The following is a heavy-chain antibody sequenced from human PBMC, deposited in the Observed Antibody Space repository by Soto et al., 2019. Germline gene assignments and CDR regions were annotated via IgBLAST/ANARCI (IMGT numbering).Heavy chain of an antibody. D-gene: IGHD3-10*01. CDR1: GYSFTSYW. CDR3: ARPGVLLWFGEDYYGMDV. J-gene: IGHJ6*02. V-gene: IGHV5-10-1*01. CDR2: IDPSDSYT. Sequence: PGESLKISCKGSGYSFTSYWISWVRQMPGEGLEWMGRIDPSDSYTNYSPSFQGHVTISADKSISNAYLQWSSLKASDTAMYYCARPGVLLWFGEDYYGMDVWGQGTTVTVSS.